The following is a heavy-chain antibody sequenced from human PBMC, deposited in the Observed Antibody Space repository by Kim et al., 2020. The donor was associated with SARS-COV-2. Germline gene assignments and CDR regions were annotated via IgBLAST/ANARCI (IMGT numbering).Heavy chain of an antibody. CDR2: DGSNN. V-gene: IGHV3-33*01. CDR3: ARDLGD. J-gene: IGHJ4*02. D-gene: IGHD3-16*01. Sequence: DGSNNYSADSVKGRFTISRDNSKNTLYLQMNSLRAEDTAVYYCARDLGDWGQGTLVTVSS.